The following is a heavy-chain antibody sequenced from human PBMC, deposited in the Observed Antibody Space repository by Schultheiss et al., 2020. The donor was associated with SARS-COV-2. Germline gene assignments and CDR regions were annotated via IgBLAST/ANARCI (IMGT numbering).Heavy chain of an antibody. CDR3: ARGYYDFWSGFDY. Sequence: GESLKISCAASGFTFSSYAMHWVRQAPGKGLEWVAVISYDGSNKYYADSVKGRFTISRDNSKNTLYLQMNSLRAEDTAVYYCARGYYDFWSGFDYWGQGTVVTVSS. D-gene: IGHD3-3*01. CDR2: ISYDGSNK. V-gene: IGHV3-30*04. CDR1: GFTFSSYA. J-gene: IGHJ4*02.